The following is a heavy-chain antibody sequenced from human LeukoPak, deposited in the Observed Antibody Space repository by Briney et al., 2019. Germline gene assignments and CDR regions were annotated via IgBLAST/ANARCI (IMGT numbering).Heavy chain of an antibody. J-gene: IGHJ4*02. D-gene: IGHD6-19*01. CDR1: GFTFSSYW. V-gene: IGHV3-74*01. CDR3: AKDWSSGWFYDY. Sequence: GGSLRLSCAASGFTFSSYWMHWVRQAPGKGLVWVSRINSDGSSTSYADSVKGRFTSSSDNSKNTLYLPMNSLRAEDTAVYYCAKDWSSGWFYDYWGQGTLVTVSS. CDR2: INSDGSST.